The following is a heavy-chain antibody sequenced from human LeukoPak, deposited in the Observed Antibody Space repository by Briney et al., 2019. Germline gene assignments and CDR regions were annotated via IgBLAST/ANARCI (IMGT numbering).Heavy chain of an antibody. CDR2: INHSGST. J-gene: IGHJ4*02. D-gene: IGHD6-13*01. CDR1: GGSFSGYY. Sequence: SETLSLTCAVYGGSFSGYYWSWIRQPPGKGLEWIGEINHSGSTNYNPSLKSRVTISVDTSKNQFSLKLSSVTAADTAVYHCASPIAADYWGQGTLVTVSS. CDR3: ASPIAADY. V-gene: IGHV4-34*01.